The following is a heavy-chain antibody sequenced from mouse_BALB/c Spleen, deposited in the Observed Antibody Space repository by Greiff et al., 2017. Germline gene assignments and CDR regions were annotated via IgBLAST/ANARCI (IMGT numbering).Heavy chain of an antibody. CDR2: ISDGGSYT. CDR3: ARGVDGWYFDV. J-gene: IGHJ1*01. Sequence: EVQRVESGGGLVKPGGSLKLSCAASGFTFSDYYMYWVRQTPEKRLEWVATISDGGSYTYYPDSVKGRFTISRDNAKNNLYLQMSSLKSEDTAMYYCARGVDGWYFDVWGAGTTVTVSS. V-gene: IGHV5-4*02. CDR1: GFTFSDYY.